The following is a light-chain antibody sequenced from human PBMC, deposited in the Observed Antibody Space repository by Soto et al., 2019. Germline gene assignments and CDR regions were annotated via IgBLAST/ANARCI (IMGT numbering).Light chain of an antibody. J-gene: IGKJ1*01. V-gene: IGKV1-5*03. CDR1: QSINSW. CDR2: KAS. CDR3: QQYNDYWT. Sequence: DIQMTQSPSTLSASVGDRVTITCRASQSINSWLAWYQQKPGKAPKLMIYKASSLKSGVPSRFSGRGSGTEFTLTISSLQPDDFATYHCQQYNDYWTFGQGTKVEI.